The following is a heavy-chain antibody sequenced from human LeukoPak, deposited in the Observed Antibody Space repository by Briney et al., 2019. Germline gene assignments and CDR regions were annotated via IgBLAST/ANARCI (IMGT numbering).Heavy chain of an antibody. CDR3: ARAHNGYMDV. CDR2: IYHSGST. V-gene: IGHV4-38-2*02. D-gene: IGHD1-14*01. J-gene: IGHJ6*03. Sequence: SETLSLTCTVSGYSISSGYYWVWVRQPPGKGLEWMGTIYHSGSTYYNPSLKSRVTISVDTTNNQFSLKLSSVTAADTAVYYCARAHNGYMDVWGKGTTVTVSS. CDR1: GYSISSGYY.